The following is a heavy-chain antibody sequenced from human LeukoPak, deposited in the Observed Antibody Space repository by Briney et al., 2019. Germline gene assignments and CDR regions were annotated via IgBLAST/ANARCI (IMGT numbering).Heavy chain of an antibody. Sequence: SETLSLTCTVSGGSISSYYWSWIRQPPGKGLEWIGYIYYSGSTKYNPSLKSRVTRSVDTSKNQFSLKLSSVTAADTAVYYCARDKDTSSCLDYWGQGTLVTVSS. CDR1: GGSISSYY. D-gene: IGHD6-13*01. V-gene: IGHV4-59*01. CDR2: IYYSGST. CDR3: ARDKDTSSCLDY. J-gene: IGHJ4*02.